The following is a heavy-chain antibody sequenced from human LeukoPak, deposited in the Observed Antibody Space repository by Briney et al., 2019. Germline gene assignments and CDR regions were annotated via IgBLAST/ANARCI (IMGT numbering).Heavy chain of an antibody. V-gene: IGHV3-23*01. CDR2: ISGSGGNT. D-gene: IGHD6-6*01. J-gene: IGHJ4*02. CDR1: GFTFGSYA. Sequence: GGSLRLSCAASGFTFGSYAMNWVRQAPGKGLEWVSVISGSGGNTYYADSVKGRFTISRDNSKNTLYLQMNSLRAEDTAVYYCAASAGLGIAARRGTFYWGQGTLVTVSS. CDR3: AASAGLGIAARRGTFY.